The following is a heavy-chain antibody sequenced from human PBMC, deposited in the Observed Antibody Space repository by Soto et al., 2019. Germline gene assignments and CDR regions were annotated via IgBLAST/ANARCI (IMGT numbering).Heavy chain of an antibody. Sequence: QVQLVESGGGVVQPGRSLRLSCAASGFTFSSYAMHWVRQAPGKGLEWVAVISYDGSNKYYADSVKGRFTTCRDNSKNTLYLQMNSLRAVDTAVYYCARDLEMATTTPCAYWVQGTLVTVST. CDR2: ISYDGSNK. V-gene: IGHV3-30-3*01. CDR1: GFTFSSYA. J-gene: IGHJ4*02. D-gene: IGHD5-12*01. CDR3: ARDLEMATTTPCAY.